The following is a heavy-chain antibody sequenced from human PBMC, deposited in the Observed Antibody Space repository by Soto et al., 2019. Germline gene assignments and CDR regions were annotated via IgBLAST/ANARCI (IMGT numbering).Heavy chain of an antibody. CDR3: ARDISLSPSFDI. Sequence: GXSVKVSCTASGYTLTTYARHWVRQAPGQRLEWMGWSNAGNGETKYSQEFQGRVTISRDTSANTAYMELSSLRSGDMAVYYCARDISLSPSFDICGQGTMVTVSS. V-gene: IGHV1-3*02. CDR1: GYTLTTYA. CDR2: SNAGNGET. J-gene: IGHJ3*02.